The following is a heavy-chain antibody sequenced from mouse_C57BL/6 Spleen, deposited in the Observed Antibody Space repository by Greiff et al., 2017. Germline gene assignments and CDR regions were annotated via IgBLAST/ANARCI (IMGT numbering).Heavy chain of an antibody. Sequence: QVQLQQSGAELVKPGASVKISCKASGYAFSSYWMNWVKQRPGKGLEWIGQIYPGDGDTNYNGKFKGKATLTADKSSSTAYMQRSSLTSEDSAVYFCARSTGSYYFDYWGQGTTLTVSS. CDR1: GYAFSSYW. CDR3: ARSTGSYYFDY. V-gene: IGHV1-80*01. CDR2: IYPGDGDT. J-gene: IGHJ2*01. D-gene: IGHD4-1*02.